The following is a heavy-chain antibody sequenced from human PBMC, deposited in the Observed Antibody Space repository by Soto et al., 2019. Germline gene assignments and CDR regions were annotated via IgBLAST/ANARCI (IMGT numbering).Heavy chain of an antibody. Sequence: PGGSLRLSCAASGFTFSSYAMHWVRQAPGKGLEWVAVISYDGSNKYYADSVKGRFTISRDNSKNTLYLQMNSLRAEDTAVYYCARELGYDSDYWGQGTLVTVSS. V-gene: IGHV3-30-3*01. CDR2: ISYDGSNK. CDR3: ARELGYDSDY. J-gene: IGHJ4*02. D-gene: IGHD5-12*01. CDR1: GFTFSSYA.